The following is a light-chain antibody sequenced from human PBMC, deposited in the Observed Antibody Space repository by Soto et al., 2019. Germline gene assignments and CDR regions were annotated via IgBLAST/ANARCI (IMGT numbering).Light chain of an antibody. CDR3: QQNYSLPIT. V-gene: IGKV1-39*01. CDR1: QTITTS. J-gene: IGKJ5*01. Sequence: DIQMTQSPSSLSASVGDRVTITCRTSQTITTSLNWYRQKPGKAPDLLIYAASSLQSGIPSRFGGRGSGTDFTLTITGLQPEDCATYYCQQNYSLPITFGQGTRLEIK. CDR2: AAS.